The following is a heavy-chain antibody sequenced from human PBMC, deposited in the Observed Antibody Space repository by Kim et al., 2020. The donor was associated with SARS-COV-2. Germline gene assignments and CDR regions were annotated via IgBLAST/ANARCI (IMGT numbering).Heavy chain of an antibody. CDR1: GYTFTSYA. CDR3: ARGGLRYFVPRDWFDP. J-gene: IGHJ5*02. V-gene: IGHV7-4-1*02. D-gene: IGHD3-9*01. CDR2: INTNTGNP. Sequence: ASVKVSCKASGYTFTSYAMNWVRQAPGQGLEWMGWINTNTGNPTYAQGFTGRFVFSLDTSVSTAYLRISSLKAEDTAVYYCARGGLRYFVPRDWFDPWGQGTLVTVSS.